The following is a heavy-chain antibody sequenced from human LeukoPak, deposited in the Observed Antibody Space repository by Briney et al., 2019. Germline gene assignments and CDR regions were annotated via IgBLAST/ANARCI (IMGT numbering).Heavy chain of an antibody. Sequence: PGGSLRLSCAASGFSFSTYWMHWVRQAPGKGLVWVSRINVDGTSTSYADSVKDRFTISRDNAKNTLYLQMNSLRAEDTAMYYCAREGSGSLDYWGQGPLVSVSS. CDR3: AREGSGSLDY. D-gene: IGHD1-26*01. V-gene: IGHV3-74*01. J-gene: IGHJ4*02. CDR1: GFSFSTYW. CDR2: INVDGTST.